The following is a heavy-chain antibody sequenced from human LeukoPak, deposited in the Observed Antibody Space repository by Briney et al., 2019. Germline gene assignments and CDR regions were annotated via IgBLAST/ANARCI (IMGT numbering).Heavy chain of an antibody. V-gene: IGHV1-46*01. CDR3: AGDSGFINHDIVVVTANDLDY. CDR2: INPSGGST. Sequence: ASVKVSCKASGYTFTSYYMHWVRQAPGQGLEWMGIINPSGGSTSYAQKFQGRVTMTRDTSTSTVYMELSSLRSEDTAVYYCAGDSGFINHDIVVVTANDLDYWGQGTLVTVSS. J-gene: IGHJ4*02. D-gene: IGHD2-21*02. CDR1: GYTFTSYY.